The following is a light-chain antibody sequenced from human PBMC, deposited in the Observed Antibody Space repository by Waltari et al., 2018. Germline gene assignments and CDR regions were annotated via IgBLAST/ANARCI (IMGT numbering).Light chain of an antibody. CDR3: QVWDANTDPGV. CDR2: YDS. Sequence: SYVLTQPPSVAVAPGETARVNCGGNRLESKSVHWYQQKPGQAPVLVISYDSDRPSGIPERFSGPNSGDTATLTISRVEAGDEADYYCQVWDANTDPGVFGTGTEVTVL. J-gene: IGLJ1*01. V-gene: IGLV3-21*01. CDR1: RLESKS.